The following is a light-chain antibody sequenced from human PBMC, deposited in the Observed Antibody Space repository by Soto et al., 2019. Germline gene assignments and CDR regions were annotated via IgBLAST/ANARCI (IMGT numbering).Light chain of an antibody. CDR2: DAS. V-gene: IGKV3-11*01. CDR3: QQRSNWPPYT. CDR1: QSVSSY. J-gene: IGKJ2*01. Sequence: EIVLTQSPATLSLSPGERATLSCRASQSVSSYLAWSQQKPGQAPRLLIYDASNRATGIPARFSGSGSGTDFTLTISSLEPEDFAVYYCQQRSNWPPYTFGQWTKLEIK.